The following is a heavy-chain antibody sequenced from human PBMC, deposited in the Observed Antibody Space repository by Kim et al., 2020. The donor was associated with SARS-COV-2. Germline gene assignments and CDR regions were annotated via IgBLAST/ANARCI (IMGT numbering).Heavy chain of an antibody. CDR2: IYYSGST. J-gene: IGHJ6*02. Sequence: SETLSLTCTVSGGSISSSSYYWGWIRQPPGKGLEWIGSIYYSGSTYYNPSLKSRVTISVDTSKNQFSLKLSSVTAADTAVYYCARQGSSGPTRGGMDVWGQGTTVTVSS. CDR3: ARQGSSGPTRGGMDV. D-gene: IGHD6-19*01. V-gene: IGHV4-39*01. CDR1: GGSISSSSYY.